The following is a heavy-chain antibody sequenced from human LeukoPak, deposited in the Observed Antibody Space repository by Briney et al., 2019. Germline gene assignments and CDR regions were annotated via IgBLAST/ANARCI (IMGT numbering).Heavy chain of an antibody. V-gene: IGHV1-24*01. D-gene: IGHD2-2*01. CDR1: GYTLTELS. CDR3: ATDGAQAAGYQYDY. J-gene: IGHJ4*02. CDR2: FDPEDGET. Sequence: ASVKVSCKVSGYTLTELSMHWVRQAPGKGLEWMGGFDPEDGETIYAQKFQGRVTMTEDTSTDTAYMELSSLRSEDTAVYYCATDGAQAAGYQYDYWGQGTLVTVSS.